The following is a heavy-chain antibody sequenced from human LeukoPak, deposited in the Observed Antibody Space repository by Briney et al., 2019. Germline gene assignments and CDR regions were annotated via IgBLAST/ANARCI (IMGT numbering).Heavy chain of an antibody. V-gene: IGHV4-61*01. CDR3: ARVSDILTGYPFDY. Sequence: SETLSLTCTVSGGSVSSGSYYWSWIRQPPGKGLEWIGYIFYIGSTNYNPSLKSRVTISVDTSKNQFSLKLRSVTAADTAVYYCARVSDILTGYPFDYWGQETLVTVSS. J-gene: IGHJ4*02. CDR1: GGSVSSGSYY. CDR2: IFYIGST. D-gene: IGHD3-9*01.